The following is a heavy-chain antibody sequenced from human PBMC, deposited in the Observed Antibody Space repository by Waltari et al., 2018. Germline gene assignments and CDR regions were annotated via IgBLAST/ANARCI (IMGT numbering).Heavy chain of an antibody. D-gene: IGHD5-12*01. V-gene: IGHV3-53*02. Sequence: EVQLVETGGGLIQPGGSLRLSCAASGFTVSSNYMSWVRQAPGKGLEWVSVIYSGGSTYYADSVKGRFTISRDNAKNSLYLQMNSLRAEDTAVYYCASSGVGVSGNWFDPWGQGTLVTVSS. CDR1: GFTVSSNY. CDR2: IYSGGST. CDR3: ASSGVGVSGNWFDP. J-gene: IGHJ5*02.